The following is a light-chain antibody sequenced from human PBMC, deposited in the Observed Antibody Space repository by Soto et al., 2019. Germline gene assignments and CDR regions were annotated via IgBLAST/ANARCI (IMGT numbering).Light chain of an antibody. CDR1: QSVSSY. CDR3: QQRSNWPIT. J-gene: IGKJ5*01. Sequence: EIVLTQSPATLSFSPGERATLSCRASQSVSSYLAWYQQKPGQAPRLLIYDASNRATGIPARFSGSGSGTDFTLTISSLEPEYFAVYYCQQRSNWPITFGQGTRLEI. V-gene: IGKV3-11*01. CDR2: DAS.